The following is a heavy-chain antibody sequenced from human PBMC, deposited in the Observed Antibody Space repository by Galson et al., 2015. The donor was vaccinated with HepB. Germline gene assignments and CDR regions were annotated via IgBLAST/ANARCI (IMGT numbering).Heavy chain of an antibody. CDR1: GFTFSSYS. D-gene: IGHD1-26*01. CDR3: AREGGGSYYPPPDY. V-gene: IGHV3-21*01. J-gene: IGHJ4*02. Sequence: SLRLSCAASGFTFSSYSMNWVRQAPGKGLEWVSSISSSSSYIYYADSVKGRFTISRDNAKNSLYLQMSSLRAEDTAVYYCAREGGGSYYPPPDYWGQGTLVTVSS. CDR2: ISSSSSYI.